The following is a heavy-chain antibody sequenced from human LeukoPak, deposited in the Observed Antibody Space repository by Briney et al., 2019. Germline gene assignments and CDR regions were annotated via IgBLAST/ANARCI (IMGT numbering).Heavy chain of an antibody. J-gene: IGHJ4*02. Sequence: PGGSLRLSCAASGFTFSSYEMNWVRQAAGKGLEWVSYISRSGTTIYYADSVRGRFTISRDNAKNSLYLQMNSLRAEDTAVYYCARGSALWAYYFDYWGQGTLVTVSS. V-gene: IGHV3-48*03. CDR1: GFTFSSYE. D-gene: IGHD5-18*01. CDR3: ARGSALWAYYFDY. CDR2: ISRSGTTI.